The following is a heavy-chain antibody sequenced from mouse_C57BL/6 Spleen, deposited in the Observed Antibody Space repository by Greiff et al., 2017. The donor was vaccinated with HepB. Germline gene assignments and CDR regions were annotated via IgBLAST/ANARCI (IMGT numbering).Heavy chain of an antibody. Sequence: EVKVVESGGGLVQPGGSLSLSCAASGFTFTDYYMSWVRQPPGKALEWLGFIRNKANGYTTEYSASVKGRFTISRDNSQSILYLQMNALRAEDSATYYCARSPYWDRAMDYWGQGTSVTVSS. CDR2: IRNKANGYTT. V-gene: IGHV7-3*01. CDR3: ARSPYWDRAMDY. J-gene: IGHJ4*01. D-gene: IGHD4-1*01. CDR1: GFTFTDYY.